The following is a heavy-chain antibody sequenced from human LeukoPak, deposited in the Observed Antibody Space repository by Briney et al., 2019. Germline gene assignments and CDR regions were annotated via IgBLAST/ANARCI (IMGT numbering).Heavy chain of an antibody. CDR2: IKQDGSEK. D-gene: IGHD3-10*01. J-gene: IGHJ4*02. CDR1: GGTFSSYA. Sequence: SCKASGGTFSSYAISWVRQAPGKGLEWVANIKQDGSEKYYVDSVKGRFTISRDNAKNSLYLQMNSLRAEDTAVYYCARLLWYFDYWGQGTLVTVSS. CDR3: ARLLWYFDY. V-gene: IGHV3-7*01.